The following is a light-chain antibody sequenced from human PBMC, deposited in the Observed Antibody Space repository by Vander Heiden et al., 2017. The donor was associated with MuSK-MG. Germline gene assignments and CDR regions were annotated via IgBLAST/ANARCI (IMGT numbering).Light chain of an antibody. Sequence: DIQVTQSPSSLSASVGDRVTITCRASQSISSYLNWYQQKPGKAPKLLIYAASSLQSGVPSRFSGSGSGTDFTLTISSLQPEDFATDYCQQSYSTPYTFGQGTKLXIK. CDR1: QSISSY. J-gene: IGKJ2*01. V-gene: IGKV1-39*01. CDR3: QQSYSTPYT. CDR2: AAS.